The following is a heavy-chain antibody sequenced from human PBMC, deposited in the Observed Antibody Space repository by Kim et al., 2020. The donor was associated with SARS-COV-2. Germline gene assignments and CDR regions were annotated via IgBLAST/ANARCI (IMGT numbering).Heavy chain of an antibody. CDR3: AKVQARITMIVVDAKYFQH. Sequence: GGSLRLSCAASGFTFSSYAMSWVRQAPGKGLEWVSAISGSGGSTYYADSVKGRFTISRDNSKNTLYLQMNSLRAEDTAVYYCAKVQARITMIVVDAKYFQHWGQGTLVTVSS. V-gene: IGHV3-23*01. CDR2: ISGSGGST. J-gene: IGHJ1*01. CDR1: GFTFSSYA. D-gene: IGHD3-22*01.